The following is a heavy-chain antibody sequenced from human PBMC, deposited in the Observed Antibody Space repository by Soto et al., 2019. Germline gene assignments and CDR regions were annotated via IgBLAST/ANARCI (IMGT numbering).Heavy chain of an antibody. CDR3: ARRSLLWFGELSPYYYYYGMDV. V-gene: IGHV1-8*01. CDR1: GYTFTSYD. D-gene: IGHD3-10*01. J-gene: IGHJ6*02. CDR2: MNPNSGNT. Sequence: ASVKVSCRASGYTFTSYDINWVRQATGQGLECMGWMNPNSGNTGYAQKFQGRVTMTRNTSISTAYMELSSLRSEDTAVYYCARRSLLWFGELSPYYYYYGMDVWGQGTTVTVSS.